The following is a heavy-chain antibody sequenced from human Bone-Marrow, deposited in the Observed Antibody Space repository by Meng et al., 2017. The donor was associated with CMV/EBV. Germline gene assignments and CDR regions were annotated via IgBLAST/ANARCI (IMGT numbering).Heavy chain of an antibody. J-gene: IGHJ3*02. V-gene: IGHV3-21*01. CDR3: ARDLVSTVPGAFDI. Sequence: GESLKISCAASGFTFGTYAMSWVRQAPGKGLEWVSSISSSSNHIYYADSVKGRFTISRDNAKNSLYLQMNSLRAEDTAVYYCARDLVSTVPGAFDIWGQGTMVTVSS. CDR2: ISSSSNHI. CDR1: GFTFGTYA. D-gene: IGHD5/OR15-5a*01.